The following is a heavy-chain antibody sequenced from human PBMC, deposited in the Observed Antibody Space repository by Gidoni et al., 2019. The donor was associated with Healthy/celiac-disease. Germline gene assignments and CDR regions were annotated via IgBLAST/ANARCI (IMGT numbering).Heavy chain of an antibody. V-gene: IGHV3-23*01. Sequence: EVQLLESGGGLVQPGGSLRLSCAASGFTFSSYAMSWVRQAPGKGLEWVSAISGSGGSTYYADSVKGRFTISRDNSKNTLYLQMNSLRAEDTAVYYCAKGSYSSSWSGPNLFDYWGQGTLVTVSS. CDR2: ISGSGGST. J-gene: IGHJ4*02. D-gene: IGHD6-13*01. CDR3: AKGSYSSSWSGPNLFDY. CDR1: GFTFSSYA.